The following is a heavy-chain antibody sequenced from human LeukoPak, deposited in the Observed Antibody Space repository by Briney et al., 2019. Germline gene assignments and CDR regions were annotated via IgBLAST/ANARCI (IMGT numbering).Heavy chain of an antibody. CDR1: GGSISSSSYY. V-gene: IGHV4-39*07. D-gene: IGHD6-13*01. CDR2: IYYSGST. Sequence: SETLSLTCTVSGGSISSSSYYWGWIRQPPGKGLEWIGSIYYSGSTYYNPSLKSRVTISVDTSKNQFSLRLSSVIAADTAVYYCASGRIAAAANDAFDIWGQGTMVTVSS. CDR3: ASGRIAAAANDAFDI. J-gene: IGHJ3*02.